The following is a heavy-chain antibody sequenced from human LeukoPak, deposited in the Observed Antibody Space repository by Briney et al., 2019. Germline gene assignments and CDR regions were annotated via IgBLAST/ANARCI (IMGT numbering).Heavy chain of an antibody. CDR1: GGTFSSYV. CDR2: IIPIFGTA. D-gene: IGHD3-22*01. V-gene: IGHV1-69*05. CDR3: ARSHLEYSSGYYFGPHFDY. J-gene: IGHJ4*02. Sequence: GASVKVSCKASGGTFSSYVISWVRQAPGQGLEWMGGIIPIFGTANYAQKFQGRVTITTDESTSTAYMELSSLRSEDTAVYYCARSHLEYSSGYYFGPHFDYWGQGTLVTVSS.